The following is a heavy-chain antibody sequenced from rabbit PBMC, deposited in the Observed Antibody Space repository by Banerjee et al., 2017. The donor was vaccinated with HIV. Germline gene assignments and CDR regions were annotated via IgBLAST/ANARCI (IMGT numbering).Heavy chain of an antibody. J-gene: IGHJ4*01. CDR3: ARDWVASSSGYYSDL. D-gene: IGHD1-1*01. V-gene: IGHV1S40*01. Sequence: QSLEESGGDLVKPGASLTLTCTASGFSFSSSYYMCWVRQAPGKGLEWIACIYAGSSGSTYYASWAKGRFTISKTSSTTVTLQMTSLTAADTATYFCARDWVASSSGYYSDLWGPGTLVTVS. CDR2: IYAGSSGST. CDR1: GFSFSSSYY.